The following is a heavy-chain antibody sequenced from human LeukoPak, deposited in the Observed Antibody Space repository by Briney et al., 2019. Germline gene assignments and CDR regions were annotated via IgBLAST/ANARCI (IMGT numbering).Heavy chain of an antibody. D-gene: IGHD1-26*01. J-gene: IGHJ4*02. CDR2: INPNKSGT. CDR1: GYTFTGYY. V-gene: IGHV1-2*02. CDR3: ARDNKGSYDY. Sequence: ASVKVSCKASGYTFTGYYMHWVRQAPGQGLEWMGLINPNKSGTHFAQEFQGRVTLNRDTSISTAYMGLSGLRSDGTAVYYCARDNKGSYDYWGQGTLVTVSS.